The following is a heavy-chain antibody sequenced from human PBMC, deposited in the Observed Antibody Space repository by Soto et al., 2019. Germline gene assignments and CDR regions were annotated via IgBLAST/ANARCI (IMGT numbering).Heavy chain of an antibody. CDR1: GFTFSSYG. V-gene: IGHV3-30*18. CDR3: ANLYGSGSYYPYYYYGMDV. D-gene: IGHD3-10*01. J-gene: IGHJ6*02. Sequence: GGSLRLSCAASGFTFSSYGMHWVRQAPGKGLEWVAVISYDGSNKYYADSVKGRFTISRDNSKNTLYLQMNSLRAEDTAVYYCANLYGSGSYYPYYYYGMDVWGQGTTVTVSS. CDR2: ISYDGSNK.